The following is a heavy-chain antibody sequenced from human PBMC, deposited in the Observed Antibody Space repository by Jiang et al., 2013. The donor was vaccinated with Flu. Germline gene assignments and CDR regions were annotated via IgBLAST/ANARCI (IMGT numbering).Heavy chain of an antibody. Sequence: VKPTQTLTLTCTFSGFSLSTSGMCVSWIRQPPGKALEWLALIQWDDDKYYSTSLKTRLTVSKDTSKNQVVLTVTNMDSVDTATYYCARSYYYYGMDVWGQGTTVTVSS. CDR1: GFSLSTSGMC. CDR3: ARSYYYYGMDV. J-gene: IGHJ6*02. V-gene: IGHV2-70*01. CDR2: IQWDDDK.